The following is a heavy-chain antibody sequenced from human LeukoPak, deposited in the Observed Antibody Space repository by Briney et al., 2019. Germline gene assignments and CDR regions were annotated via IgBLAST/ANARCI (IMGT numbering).Heavy chain of an antibody. Sequence: SETLSLTCTVSGYSVSSGFYWGWIRQPPGKGLEWIASIYHSGDTYYNPSLRSRVTISVDTSKNQFSLKLSSVTAADTAVYYCARAFGPGYFDYWGQGTLVTVSS. D-gene: IGHD3-10*01. CDR2: IYHSGDT. CDR3: ARAFGPGYFDY. V-gene: IGHV4-38-2*02. J-gene: IGHJ4*02. CDR1: GYSVSSGFY.